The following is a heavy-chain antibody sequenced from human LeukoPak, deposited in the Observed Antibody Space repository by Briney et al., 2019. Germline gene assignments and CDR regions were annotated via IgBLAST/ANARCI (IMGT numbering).Heavy chain of an antibody. J-gene: IGHJ6*02. Sequence: GGSLRLSCAASGFTFSSYSMNWVRQAPGKGLEWVSSISSSSSYIYYADSVKGRFTISRDNAKNSLYLQMNSLRAEDTAVYYCASGVIGYCSSTSCSRGDGMDVWGQGTTVTVSS. D-gene: IGHD2-2*01. CDR2: ISSSSSYI. CDR3: ASGVIGYCSSTSCSRGDGMDV. V-gene: IGHV3-21*01. CDR1: GFTFSSYS.